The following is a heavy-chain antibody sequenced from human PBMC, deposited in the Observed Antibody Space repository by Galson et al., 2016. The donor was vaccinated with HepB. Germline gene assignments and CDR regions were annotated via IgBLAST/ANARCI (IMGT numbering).Heavy chain of an antibody. CDR2: IIPKFDTA. CDR1: GGTFRSYV. Sequence: SVKVSCKASGGTFRSYVINWVRQAPGQGLEWMGGIIPKFDTANYAQRFQGRVTITADESTSTAYMELISLRSEDTAVYFCARETVTTDYYYYYGMDVWGQGTTVTVSS. CDR3: ARETVTTDYYYYYGMDV. J-gene: IGHJ6*02. V-gene: IGHV1-69*13. D-gene: IGHD4-11*01.